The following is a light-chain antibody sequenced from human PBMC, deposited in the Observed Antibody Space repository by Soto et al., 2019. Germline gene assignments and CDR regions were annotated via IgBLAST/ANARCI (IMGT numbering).Light chain of an antibody. CDR1: SSDVGGFNS. V-gene: IGLV2-11*01. CDR2: DVN. Sequence: QSALTQPRSVSGSPGQSVTISCTGTSSDVGGFNSVSWYQQHPGKAPKLMIYDVNKRPSGVPDRFSGSKSGSTASPTISGLQAEDEADYYCCSYAGSYSYDFATGTKVTVL. J-gene: IGLJ1*01. CDR3: CSYAGSYSYD.